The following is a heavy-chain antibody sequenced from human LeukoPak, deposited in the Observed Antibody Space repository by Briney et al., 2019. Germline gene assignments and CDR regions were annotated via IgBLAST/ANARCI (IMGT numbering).Heavy chain of an antibody. CDR1: GYSISSGYY. D-gene: IGHD6-25*01. J-gene: IGHJ4*02. CDR3: ARHAVSSGSFDY. V-gene: IGHV4-38-2*02. CDR2: IYHSGST. Sequence: SETLSLTCTVSGYSISSGYYWGWIRQPPGKGLEWIGSIYHSGSTNYNPSLKSRVTMSVDTSKNQFSLKLSSVTAADTAVYYCARHAVSSGSFDYWGQGTLVTVSS.